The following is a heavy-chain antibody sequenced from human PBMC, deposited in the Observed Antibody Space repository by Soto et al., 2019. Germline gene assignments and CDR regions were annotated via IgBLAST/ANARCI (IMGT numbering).Heavy chain of an antibody. CDR1: GYSFTSYW. D-gene: IGHD2-2*01. CDR3: ASQGGGGVYQLLFSTYYYVLFG. CDR2: IYPGDSDT. V-gene: IGHV5-51*01. J-gene: IGHJ6*01. Sequence: WESLKISCKGSGYSFTSYWIGWVRQMPGKGLEWMGIIYPGDSDTRYSPSFQGQVTISADKSISTAYLQWSSLKASDTAMYYCASQGGGGVYQLLFSTYYYVLFGWGQGATVT.